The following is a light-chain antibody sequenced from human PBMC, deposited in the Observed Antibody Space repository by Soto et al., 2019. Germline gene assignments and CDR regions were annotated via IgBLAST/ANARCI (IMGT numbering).Light chain of an antibody. V-gene: IGKV3-11*01. CDR3: HQRQSWPRT. J-gene: IGKJ1*01. Sequence: IVLTQYQTNLSSFPGDRVALSCRASQYIHTRLAWYQHRPGQAPRLLIYQTSIRAAGIPARFSASGSGTDFTLTISDVQPEDFALYYCHQRQSWPRTFGQGTKVDIK. CDR2: QTS. CDR1: QYIHTR.